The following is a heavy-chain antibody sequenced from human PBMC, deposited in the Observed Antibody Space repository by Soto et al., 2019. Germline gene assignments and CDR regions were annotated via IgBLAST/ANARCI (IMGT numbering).Heavy chain of an antibody. CDR1: GYTLTTYS. V-gene: IGHV1-3*01. J-gene: IGHJ3*02. CDR2: MNPLNGDT. CDR3: ARGNSGAFDI. D-gene: IGHD6-19*01. Sequence: ASVKVSCKASGYTLTTYSMHWVRQAPGQRLEWMGWMNPLNGDTKYSQRFQGRLTIIRDTSASTAYMELSSLRSEDTAIYYCARGNSGAFDIWGKGTMVTVS.